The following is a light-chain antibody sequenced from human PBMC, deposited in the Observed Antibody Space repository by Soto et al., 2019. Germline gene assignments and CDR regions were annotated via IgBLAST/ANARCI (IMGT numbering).Light chain of an antibody. CDR1: SRDSGGSDA. V-gene: IGLV2-14*01. CDR3: TSHASGSGHVV. CDR2: DVN. Sequence: QSALTQPPSVSGSPGPSINLSCTVTSRDSGGSDACSWYQRHPGKAHKLIIYDVNNRTSGVSNRFSCSKSGNTASLTISGPQAEDEADYYCTSHASGSGHVVFGGGTQLTVL. J-gene: IGLJ2*01.